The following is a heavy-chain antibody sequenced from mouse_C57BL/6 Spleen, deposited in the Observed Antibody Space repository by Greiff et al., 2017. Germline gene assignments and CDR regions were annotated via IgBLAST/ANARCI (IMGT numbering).Heavy chain of an antibody. Sequence: VKLQESGAELVKPGASVKMSCKASGYTFTTYPIEWMKQNHGQSLEWIGNFHPYNDDTKYNEKFKSKATLTVEKSSSTVYLELSRLTSDDAAVYYCGRGGGYVGFAYWGQGTLVTVSA. CDR2: FHPYNDDT. CDR3: GRGGGYVGFAY. CDR1: GYTFTTYP. D-gene: IGHD2-2*01. V-gene: IGHV1-47*01. J-gene: IGHJ3*01.